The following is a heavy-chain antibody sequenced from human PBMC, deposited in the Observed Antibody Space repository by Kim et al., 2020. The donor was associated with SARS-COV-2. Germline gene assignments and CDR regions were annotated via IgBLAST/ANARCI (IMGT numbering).Heavy chain of an antibody. CDR3: ARDRWEDFWSGYLGYFDY. D-gene: IGHD3-3*01. Sequence: KGRFTISRDNSKNTLYLQMNSLRAEDTAVYYCARDRWEDFWSGYLGYFDYWGQGTLVTVSS. J-gene: IGHJ4*02. V-gene: IGHV3-30*01.